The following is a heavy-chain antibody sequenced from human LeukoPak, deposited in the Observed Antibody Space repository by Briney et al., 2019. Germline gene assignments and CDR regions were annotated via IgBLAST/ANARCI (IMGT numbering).Heavy chain of an antibody. J-gene: IGHJ4*02. CDR2: INPNSGGT. D-gene: IGHD6-6*01. V-gene: IGHV1-2*02. CDR3: ARASLVISSVAARPRFLLY. Sequence: GASVKVSCKASGYTFTGYYMHWVRQAPGQGLEWMGWINPNSGGTNYAQNFQGRVTMTRDTSISTADMELSRLRSDDTAVYYCARASLVISSVAARPRFLLYWGQGTLVTVSS. CDR1: GYTFTGYY.